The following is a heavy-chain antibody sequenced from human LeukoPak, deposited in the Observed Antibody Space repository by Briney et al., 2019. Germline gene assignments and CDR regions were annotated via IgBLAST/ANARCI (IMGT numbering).Heavy chain of an antibody. CDR2: INPNSGGT. CDR1: GYTFTGYY. CDR3: ARVARRITMIVVSLGWFDP. D-gene: IGHD3-22*01. V-gene: IGHV1-2*02. J-gene: IGHJ5*02. Sequence: GASVKVSCKASGYTFTGYYMHWVRQAPGQGLEWMGWINPNSGGTNYAQKFQGRVTMTRDTSISTAYMELSRLRSDDTAVYYCARVARRITMIVVSLGWFDPWGQGTLVTVSS.